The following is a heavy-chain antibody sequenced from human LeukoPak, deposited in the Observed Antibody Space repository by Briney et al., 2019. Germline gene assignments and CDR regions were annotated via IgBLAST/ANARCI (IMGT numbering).Heavy chain of an antibody. CDR2: ISSSGNTI. Sequence: GGSLRLSCAASGFTFSSYEMNWVRQAPGKGLEWVSYISSSGNTIYYADSVKGRFTISRDNAKNSLSLQVNSLRADDAAVYYCARASSKQLAGYLPDGFDIWGQGTMVTVSS. CDR1: GFTFSSYE. D-gene: IGHD3-9*01. J-gene: IGHJ3*02. CDR3: ARASSKQLAGYLPDGFDI. V-gene: IGHV3-48*03.